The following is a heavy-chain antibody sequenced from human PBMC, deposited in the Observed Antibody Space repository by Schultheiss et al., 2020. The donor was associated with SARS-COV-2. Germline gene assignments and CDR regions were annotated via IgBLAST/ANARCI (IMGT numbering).Heavy chain of an antibody. CDR3: ARFRVAVAGTDSYYYGMDV. J-gene: IGHJ6*02. V-gene: IGHV4-59*12. CDR1: GGSISSYY. CDR2: IYYSGST. Sequence: SETLSLTCTVSGGSISSYYWSWIRQPPGKGLEWIGYIYYSGSTNYNPSLKSRVTISVDTSKNQFSLKLSSVTAADTAVYYCARFRVAVAGTDSYYYGMDVWGQGTTVTVSS. D-gene: IGHD6-19*01.